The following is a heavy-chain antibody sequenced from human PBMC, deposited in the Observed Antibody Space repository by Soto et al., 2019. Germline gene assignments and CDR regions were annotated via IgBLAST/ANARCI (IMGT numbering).Heavy chain of an antibody. J-gene: IGHJ4*02. Sequence: GGSLRLSCXASGFTFSGYWMHWVRQAPGKGLVWVSRINSNGTTTKYADSVKGRFTISRDNAKNTVYLQINSLRAEDTAIYYCTFGDYSKGIEYWGQGTLVTVSS. CDR3: TFGDYSKGIEY. CDR1: GFTFSGYW. V-gene: IGHV3-74*03. CDR2: INSNGTTT. D-gene: IGHD4-17*01.